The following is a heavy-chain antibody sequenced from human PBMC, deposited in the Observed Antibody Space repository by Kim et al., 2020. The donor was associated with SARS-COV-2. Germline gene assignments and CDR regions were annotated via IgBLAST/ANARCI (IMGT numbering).Heavy chain of an antibody. D-gene: IGHD3-10*01. J-gene: IGHJ5*02. Sequence: GGSLRLSCAASGFTFDDYAMHWVRQAPGKGLEWVSGISWNSGSIGYADSVKGRFTISRDNAKNSLYLQMNSLRAEDTALYYCAKGARSGFGELLVSWFDPWGQGTLVTVSS. CDR2: ISWNSGSI. CDR3: AKGARSGFGELLVSWFDP. V-gene: IGHV3-9*01. CDR1: GFTFDDYA.